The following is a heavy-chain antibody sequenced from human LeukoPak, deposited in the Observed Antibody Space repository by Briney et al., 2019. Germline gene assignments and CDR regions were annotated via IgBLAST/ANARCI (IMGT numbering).Heavy chain of an antibody. CDR3: ARFNKAADVSNWFDP. CDR2: IYYSGST. V-gene: IGHV4-59*12. D-gene: IGHD6-13*01. CDR1: GGSISSYY. Sequence: SETLSLTCTVSGGSISSYYWSWIRQPPGKGLEWIGYIYYSGSTYYNPSLKSRVTISVDTSKNQFSLKLSSVTAADTAVYYCARFNKAADVSNWFDPWGQGTLVTVSS. J-gene: IGHJ5*02.